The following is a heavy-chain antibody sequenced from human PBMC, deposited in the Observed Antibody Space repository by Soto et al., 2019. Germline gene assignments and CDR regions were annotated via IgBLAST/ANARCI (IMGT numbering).Heavy chain of an antibody. J-gene: IGHJ3*02. CDR3: ARGRYDFWSGYHHDAFDI. D-gene: IGHD3-3*01. CDR2: IIPIFGTA. CDR1: GGTFSSYA. Sequence: SVKVSCKASGGTFSSYAISWVRQAPGQGLEWMGGIIPIFGTANYAQKFQGRVTITADESTSTAYMELSSLRSEDTAVYYCARGRYDFWSGYHHDAFDIWGQGAMVTVSS. V-gene: IGHV1-69*13.